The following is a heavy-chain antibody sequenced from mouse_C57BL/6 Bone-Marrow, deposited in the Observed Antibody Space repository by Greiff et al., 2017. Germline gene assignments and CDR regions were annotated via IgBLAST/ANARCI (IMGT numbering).Heavy chain of an antibody. D-gene: IGHD2-12*01. Sequence: QVQLQQPGAELVKPGASVKMSCKASGYTFTSYWITWVKQRPGQGLEWIGDIYPGSGSTNYNEKFKSKATLTVDTSSSTAYMQLSSPTSEDSAVYYCARGLYPYWYFDVWGTGTTVTVSS. CDR2: IYPGSGST. J-gene: IGHJ1*03. CDR3: ARGLYPYWYFDV. V-gene: IGHV1-55*01. CDR1: GYTFTSYW.